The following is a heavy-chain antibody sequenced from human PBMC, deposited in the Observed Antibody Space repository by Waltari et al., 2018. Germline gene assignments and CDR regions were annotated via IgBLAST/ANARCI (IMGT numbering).Heavy chain of an antibody. CDR3: ARDCCGSGYRIHY. D-gene: IGHD3-3*01. J-gene: IGHJ4*02. V-gene: IGHV3-74*01. CDR2: IDGDGSSA. Sequence: DVHLVESGGGLVQPRGSLRLSCTVSGFTFGSHWMHWVRRVPGKGLVWISRIDGDGSSAIYADSGKGRFTVSRDNAKNTLYLEMNNLKAEDTAVYYCARDCCGSGYRIHYWGQGTLVNVSS. CDR1: GFTFGSHW.